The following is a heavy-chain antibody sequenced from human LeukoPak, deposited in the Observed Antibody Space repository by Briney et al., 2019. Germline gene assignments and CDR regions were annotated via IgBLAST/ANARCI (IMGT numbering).Heavy chain of an antibody. CDR1: GFTFSSHP. V-gene: IGHV3-30*04. CDR2: ISYDGKNK. Sequence: PGGSLRLSCAASGFTFSSHPMHWVRQTPGKGLEWVAVISYDGKNKYYADSVNGRFTVSRDNTKNTLNLQMNSLRVDDMGVYYCVRVMTTTRNFDYWGPGTLVTVSS. J-gene: IGHJ4*02. CDR3: VRVMTTTRNFDY. D-gene: IGHD1-1*01.